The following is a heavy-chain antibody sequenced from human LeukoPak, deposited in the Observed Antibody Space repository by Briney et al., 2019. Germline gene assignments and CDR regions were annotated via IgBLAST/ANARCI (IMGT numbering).Heavy chain of an antibody. Sequence: GGSLRLSCVVSGFTFSNYGMHWVRQAPGKGLGWVAFIRYDGKTEHYADSVKGRLTVSRDTSKNALYLQMNSLRVEDTAVYYCVRDGMVTEPINYWGQGTLVTVSS. J-gene: IGHJ4*02. CDR3: VRDGMVTEPINY. D-gene: IGHD2-21*02. V-gene: IGHV3-30*02. CDR1: GFTFSNYG. CDR2: IRYDGKTE.